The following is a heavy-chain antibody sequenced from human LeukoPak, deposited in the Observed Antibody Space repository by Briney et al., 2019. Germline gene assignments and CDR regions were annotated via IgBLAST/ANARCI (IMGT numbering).Heavy chain of an antibody. V-gene: IGHV4-4*09. CDR2: IYTSGST. D-gene: IGHD4-11*01. CDR3: ARRGYTVTTSGGYYYYMDV. J-gene: IGHJ6*03. Sequence: SETLSLTCTVSGGSISSYYWSWIRQPPGKGLEWIGYIYTSGSTNYNPSLKSRVTISVDTSKNQFSLKLSSVTAADTAVYYCARRGYTVTTSGGYYYYMDVWGKGTTVTVSS. CDR1: GGSISSYY.